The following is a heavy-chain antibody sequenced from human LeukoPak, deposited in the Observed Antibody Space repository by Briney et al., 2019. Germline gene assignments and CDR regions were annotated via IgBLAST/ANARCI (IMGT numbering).Heavy chain of an antibody. Sequence: ASVKVSCKASGYTFTNFDINWVRQAPGQGLEWMGWMNPVSGNAGSAQKFQGRVTLTKDTSISTAYMELSSLRSDDTAFYYCARAPMGAATLYWGQGTLVTVSS. V-gene: IGHV1-8*01. CDR2: MNPVSGNA. J-gene: IGHJ4*02. CDR1: GYTFTNFD. CDR3: ARAPMGAATLY. D-gene: IGHD2-15*01.